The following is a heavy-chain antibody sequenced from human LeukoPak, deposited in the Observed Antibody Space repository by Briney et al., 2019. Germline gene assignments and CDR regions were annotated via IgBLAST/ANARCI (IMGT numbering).Heavy chain of an antibody. CDR1: GFTFSSYG. D-gene: IGHD2-2*02. CDR3: AKVDQGKYQLLYPNY. CDR2: ISYDGSNK. Sequence: GGSLRLSCAASGFTFSSYGMHWVRQAPGKGLEWVAVISYDGSNKYYADSVKGRFTISRDNSKNTLYLQMNSLRAEDTAVYYCAKVDQGKYQLLYPNYWGQGTLVTVSS. J-gene: IGHJ4*02. V-gene: IGHV3-30*18.